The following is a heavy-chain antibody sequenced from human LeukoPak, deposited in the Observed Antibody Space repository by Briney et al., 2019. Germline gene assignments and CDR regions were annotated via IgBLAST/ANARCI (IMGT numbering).Heavy chain of an antibody. D-gene: IGHD4-23*01. V-gene: IGHV1-46*01. Sequence: ASVKVSCKASGYTFTFYYMHWVRQAPGQGLEWMGIINPSDYDTTYAQKFQGRVTITTDESTSTAYMELSSLRSEDTAVYYCARDRSTTVVTYDAFDIWGQGTMVTVSS. J-gene: IGHJ3*02. CDR2: INPSDYDT. CDR3: ARDRSTTVVTYDAFDI. CDR1: GYTFTFYY.